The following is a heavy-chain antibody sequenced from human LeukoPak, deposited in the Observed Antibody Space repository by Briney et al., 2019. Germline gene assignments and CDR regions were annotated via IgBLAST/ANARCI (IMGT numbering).Heavy chain of an antibody. J-gene: IGHJ5*02. CDR2: MNPNSGNT. CDR3: ARDLGFLQPPTGSLGWFDP. Sequence: ASVKVSCKASGGTFSSYAISWVRQATGQGLEWMGWMNPNSGNTGYAQKFQGRVTMTRNTSISTAYMELSSLRSEDTAVYYCARDLGFLQPPTGSLGWFDPWGQGTLVTVSS. D-gene: IGHD3-9*01. CDR1: GGTFSSYA. V-gene: IGHV1-8*02.